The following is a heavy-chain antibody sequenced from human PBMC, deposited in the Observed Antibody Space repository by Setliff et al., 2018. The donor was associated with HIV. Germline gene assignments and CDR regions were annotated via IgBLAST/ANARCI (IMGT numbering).Heavy chain of an antibody. D-gene: IGHD2-8*01. CDR3: AALSLRTNSVYGITSTRFDP. J-gene: IGHJ5*02. Sequence: PGGSLRLSCAASGFAFSGFWMSWARQAPGKGLEWVANIDKDGNKEYYVGSVKGRFTISRDNAKNSLHLQMNSLRDDDTAVYYCAALSLRTNSVYGITSTRFDPWGQGTLVTVSS. CDR2: IDKDGNKE. V-gene: IGHV3-7*03. CDR1: GFAFSGFW.